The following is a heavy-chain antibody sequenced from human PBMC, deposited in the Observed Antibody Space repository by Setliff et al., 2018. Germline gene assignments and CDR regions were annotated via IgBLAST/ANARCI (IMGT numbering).Heavy chain of an antibody. Sequence: SETLSLTCTVSGDSIMSPTYTWTWIRQLPGKGLEWIGYISRSGSTSYNSSLKRQITISLDTSKNQFSLKMNSMTAADTAVYYCASWGSAIGFDLWGQGTVVTVSS. CDR1: GDSIMSPTYT. J-gene: IGHJ3*01. D-gene: IGHD3-16*01. CDR3: ASWGSAIGFDL. V-gene: IGHV4-31*01. CDR2: ISRSGST.